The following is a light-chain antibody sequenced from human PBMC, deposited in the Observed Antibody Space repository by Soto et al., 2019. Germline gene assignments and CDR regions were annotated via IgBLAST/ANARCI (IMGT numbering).Light chain of an antibody. CDR1: QSVSSNY. Sequence: DIVLTQPPGTRSLTPGERATLSCSASQSVSSNYLAWYQQKPGQAPGLLIHGASTRATGVPARFSGSGSGTDCTLTISSLEPEDFAVYYCQQRNYWQVTFGQGTRLEIK. V-gene: IGKV3D-20*02. J-gene: IGKJ5*01. CDR2: GAS. CDR3: QQRNYWQVT.